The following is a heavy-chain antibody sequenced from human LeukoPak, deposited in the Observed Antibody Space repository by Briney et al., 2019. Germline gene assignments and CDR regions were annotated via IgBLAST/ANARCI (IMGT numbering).Heavy chain of an antibody. V-gene: IGHV3-23*01. CDR3: ARGAGYNYPYYFDY. CDR1: GFTFSSSA. CDR2: ISASGGST. J-gene: IGHJ4*02. D-gene: IGHD5-24*01. Sequence: QSGGSLRLSCAASGFTFSSSAMSWVRQVPGKGLEWVSGISASGGSTSYADSVRGRFTISRDNSKNTLYLQMNSLRAEDTAVYYCARGAGYNYPYYFDYWGQGTLVTVSS.